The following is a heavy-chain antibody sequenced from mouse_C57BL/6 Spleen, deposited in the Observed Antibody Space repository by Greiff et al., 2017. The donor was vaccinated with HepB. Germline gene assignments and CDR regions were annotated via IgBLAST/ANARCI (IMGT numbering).Heavy chain of an antibody. J-gene: IGHJ4*01. V-gene: IGHV1-82*01. CDR3: ARGYGSYYAMDY. CDR1: GYAFSSSW. D-gene: IGHD1-1*01. Sequence: VQLQQSGPELVKPGASVKISCKASGYAFSSSWMNWVKQRPGKGLEWIGRIYPGDGDTNYNGKFKGKATLTADKSSSTAYMQLSSLTSEDSAVYVWARGYGSYYAMDYWGQGTSVTVSS. CDR2: IYPGDGDT.